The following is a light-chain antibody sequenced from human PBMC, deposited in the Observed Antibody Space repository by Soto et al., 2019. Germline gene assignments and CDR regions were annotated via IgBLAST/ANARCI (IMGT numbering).Light chain of an antibody. CDR2: GAS. CDR3: QQLNSHPIT. CDR1: QSVNSN. V-gene: IGKV3-15*01. Sequence: IVMTQSPATLSVGPGERASLSCMASQSVNSNLVRYQQTAGQAPRLLIYGASTRATGIPARFSGSWSGTEFNLTIRRLQSEDFAAYYCQQLNSHPITFGQGTRLEIK. J-gene: IGKJ5*01.